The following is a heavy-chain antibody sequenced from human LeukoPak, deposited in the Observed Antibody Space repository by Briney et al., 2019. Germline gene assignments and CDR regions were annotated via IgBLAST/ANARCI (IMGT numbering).Heavy chain of an antibody. CDR3: AKDRGGIAARLNDFDY. CDR2: INGSGGST. J-gene: IGHJ4*02. V-gene: IGHV3-23*01. CDR1: GFTFSSYA. Sequence: GGSLRLSCAASGFTFSSYAMSWVRQAPGKGLEWVSAINGSGGSTYYAVSVKGRFTISRDNSKNTLYLQMNSLRAEDTAVYYCAKDRGGIAARLNDFDYWGQGTLVTVSS. D-gene: IGHD6-6*01.